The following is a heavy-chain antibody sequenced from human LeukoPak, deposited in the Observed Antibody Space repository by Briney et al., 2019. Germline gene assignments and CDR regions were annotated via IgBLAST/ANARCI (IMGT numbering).Heavy chain of an antibody. D-gene: IGHD6-13*01. CDR1: GFTFHIHT. Sequence: GGSLRLSCAASGFTFHIHTMNWVRQAPGKGLEWVSSISGGSTSIHYADAVKGRFTISRDNAKFSLFLEMNSLRAEDTAVYYCAREKRIPEAGTTGGFDPWGRGTLVTV. CDR2: ISGGSTSI. J-gene: IGHJ5*02. CDR3: AREKRIPEAGTTGGFDP. V-gene: IGHV3-21*01.